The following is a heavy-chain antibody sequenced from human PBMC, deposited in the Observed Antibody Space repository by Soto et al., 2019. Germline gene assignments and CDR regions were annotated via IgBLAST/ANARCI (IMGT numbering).Heavy chain of an antibody. CDR1: DADIVLKTCL. CDR2: IYYSGST. D-gene: IGHD2-15*01. CDR3: SRITYSNKSDRYV. Sequence: TRSLRRTIWDADIVLKTCLRAWIGQTRGKGLEWIGSIYYSGSTSYNPSLKRPVTISVDTSKNQFSLKLSSVTAADTAVYYCSRITYSNKSDRYVPGQGTTVPVS. J-gene: IGHJ6*01. V-gene: IGHV4-39*01.